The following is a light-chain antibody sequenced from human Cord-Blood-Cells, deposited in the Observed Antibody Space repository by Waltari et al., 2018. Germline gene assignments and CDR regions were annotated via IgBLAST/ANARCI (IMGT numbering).Light chain of an antibody. CDR2: DAS. Sequence: EIVLTQSPATLSLSPGERATLPCRASQGVSSSLAWYQQKPGQAPRLLLYDASNRATGIPARFSGSGSGTDFTLTISSLEPEDFAVYYCQQRSNWPLTFGGGTKVEIK. CDR3: QQRSNWPLT. CDR1: QGVSSS. J-gene: IGKJ4*01. V-gene: IGKV3-11*01.